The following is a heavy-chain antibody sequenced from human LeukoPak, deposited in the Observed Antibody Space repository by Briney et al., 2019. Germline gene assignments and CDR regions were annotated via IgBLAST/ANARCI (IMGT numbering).Heavy chain of an antibody. Sequence: GGLRLSCAASGFTFSSYSMNWVPEAPGEGLEWVSSISSSSSYIYYADSAKGRFTISRDNAKDSLYLQMNSLRAEDTAVYYCARDQNWSDEVYYYGMDVWGKGTTVTVSS. J-gene: IGHJ6*04. CDR2: ISSSSSYI. D-gene: IGHD1-1*01. CDR3: ARDQNWSDEVYYYGMDV. V-gene: IGHV3-21*01. CDR1: GFTFSSYS.